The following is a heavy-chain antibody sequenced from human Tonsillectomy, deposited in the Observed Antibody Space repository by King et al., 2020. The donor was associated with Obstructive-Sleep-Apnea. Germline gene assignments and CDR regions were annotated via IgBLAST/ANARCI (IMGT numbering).Heavy chain of an antibody. CDR2: MSSDSSYI. Sequence: EVQLVESGGGLVKPGGSLRLSCAASGFSFSSYNMNWVRQAPGKGLEWVSSMSSDSSYIYYADSVKGRLTISRDNAENSLYMQMNSLQAEDTAMYYCARDFCSYDITKTTFDNWGHGTLVTVSS. J-gene: IGHJ5*01. V-gene: IGHV3-21*01. D-gene: IGHD1-20*01. CDR3: ARDFCSYDITKTTFDN. CDR1: GFSFSSYN.